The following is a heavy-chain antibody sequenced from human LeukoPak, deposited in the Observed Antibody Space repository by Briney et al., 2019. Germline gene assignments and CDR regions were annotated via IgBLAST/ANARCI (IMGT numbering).Heavy chain of an antibody. CDR2: IYYSGST. CDR3: AAQGRGYPYNWFDP. J-gene: IGHJ5*02. CDR1: GGSISSHY. Sequence: SETLSLTCTGSGGSISSHYWSWIRQPPGKGLEWIGYIYYSGSTNYNPSLKSRVTISVDTSKNQFSLKLSSVTAADTAVYYCAAQGRGYPYNWFDPWGQGTLVTVSS. V-gene: IGHV4-59*11. D-gene: IGHD3-22*01.